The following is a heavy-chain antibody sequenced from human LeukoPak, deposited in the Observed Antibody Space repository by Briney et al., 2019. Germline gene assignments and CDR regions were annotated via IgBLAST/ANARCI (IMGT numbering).Heavy chain of an antibody. CDR2: IYYSGST. V-gene: IGHV4-39*07. CDR1: GDSISSGDYY. CDR3: ARVGGYYDSSGYMAPFDY. Sequence: SETLSLTCTVSGDSISSGDYYWSWIRQPPGKGLEWIGSIYYSGSTYYNPSLKSRVTISVDTSKNQFSLKLSSVTAADTAVYYCARVGGYYDSSGYMAPFDYWGQGTLVTVSS. D-gene: IGHD3-22*01. J-gene: IGHJ4*02.